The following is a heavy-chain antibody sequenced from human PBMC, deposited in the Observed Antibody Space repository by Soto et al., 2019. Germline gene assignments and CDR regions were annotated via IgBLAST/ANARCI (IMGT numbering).Heavy chain of an antibody. D-gene: IGHD6-13*01. CDR2: IDPSDSYT. J-gene: IGHJ6*02. Sequence: LGESLKISCKGSGYSFTSYWISWVRQMPGKGLEWMGRIDPSDSYTNYSPSFQGHVTISADKSISTAYLQWSSLKASDTAMYYCARHSVLAAEEYYYYGMDVWGQGTTVTVSS. CDR1: GYSFTSYW. CDR3: ARHSVLAAEEYYYYGMDV. V-gene: IGHV5-10-1*01.